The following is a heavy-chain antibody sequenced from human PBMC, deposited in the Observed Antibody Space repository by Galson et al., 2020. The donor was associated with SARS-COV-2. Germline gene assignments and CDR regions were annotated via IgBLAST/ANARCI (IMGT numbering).Heavy chain of an antibody. CDR3: AHRPDGSRYNSGWFDP. V-gene: IGHV2-5*02. Sequence: SGPTLVNPTQILTLPRHFSGIPLRPSAVGVGWIRQLHGKALEWLALLHWDDDKRYSPSLKRRRSITKDTSKNQVVLTMTNMDPVDTAKYYCAHRPDGSRYNSGWFDPWGQGTLVTVSS. J-gene: IGHJ5*02. CDR2: LHWDDDK. CDR1: GIPLRPSAVG. D-gene: IGHD1-1*01.